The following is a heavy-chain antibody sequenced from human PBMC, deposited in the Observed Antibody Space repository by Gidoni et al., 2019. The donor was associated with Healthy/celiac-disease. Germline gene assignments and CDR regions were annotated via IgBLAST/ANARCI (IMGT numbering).Heavy chain of an antibody. D-gene: IGHD2-2*01. CDR1: GFTFSSYG. J-gene: IGHJ4*02. CDR2: ISYDGSNK. Sequence: VPLVESGGGVVKPGRSLRLPCAASGFTFSSYGMHWVRQAPGKGLEWVAVISYDGSNKYYADSVKGRFTISRDNSKNTLYLQMNSLRAEDTAVYYCAKDQETSLDYWGQGTLVTVSS. V-gene: IGHV3-30*18. CDR3: AKDQETSLDY.